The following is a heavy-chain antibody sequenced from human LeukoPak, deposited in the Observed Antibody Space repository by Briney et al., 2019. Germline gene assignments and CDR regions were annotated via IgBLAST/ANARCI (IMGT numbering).Heavy chain of an antibody. CDR3: ATFVTGGSSWFNFDY. D-gene: IGHD6-13*01. CDR1: GFTFSSYS. V-gene: IGHV3-30*02. CDR2: IRYDGSNK. Sequence: GGSLRLSCAASGFTFSSYSMSWVRQAPGKGLEWVAFIRYDGSNKYYADSVKGRFTISRDNSKNTLYLQMNSLRAEDTAVYYCATFVTGGSSWFNFDYWGQGTLVTASS. J-gene: IGHJ4*02.